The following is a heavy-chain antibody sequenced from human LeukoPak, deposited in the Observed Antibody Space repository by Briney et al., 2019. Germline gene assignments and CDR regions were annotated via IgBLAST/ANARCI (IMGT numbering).Heavy chain of an antibody. CDR3: AKSVYHSGNY. CDR1: GFTISTYG. CDR2: ISGGTT. Sequence: LPGESLRLSCAASGFTISTYGMSWVRQAPGKGLEWVSSISGGTTYYADSVKGRFTISRDNSKNTVSLQMNSLRAEDTAVYYCAKSVYHSGNYWGQGTLVTVSS. D-gene: IGHD3-10*01. V-gene: IGHV3-23*01. J-gene: IGHJ4*02.